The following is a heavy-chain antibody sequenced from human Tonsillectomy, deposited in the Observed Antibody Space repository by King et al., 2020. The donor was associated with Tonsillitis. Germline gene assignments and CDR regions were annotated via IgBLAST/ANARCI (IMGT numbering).Heavy chain of an antibody. Sequence: VQLVESGGGLVKPGGSLRLSCAASGFTFSDYYMSWIRQAPGKGLEWVSYISSSGSTIYYADSVKGRFTISRDNAKNSLYLQMNSLRAEDTAVYYCARIGAFNSGIAAAGTDYYYGMDVWGQGTTVTVSS. CDR3: ARIGAFNSGIAAAGTDYYYGMDV. D-gene: IGHD6-13*01. J-gene: IGHJ6*02. CDR2: ISSSGSTI. CDR1: GFTFSDYY. V-gene: IGHV3-11*01.